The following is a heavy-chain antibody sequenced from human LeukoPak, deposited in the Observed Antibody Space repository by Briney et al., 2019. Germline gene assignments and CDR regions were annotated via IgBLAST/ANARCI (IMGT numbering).Heavy chain of an antibody. CDR1: GGSFSGYY. V-gene: IGHV4-34*01. CDR2: INHSGST. CDR3: ARAVGGAFDI. D-gene: IGHD2-8*02. J-gene: IGHJ3*02. Sequence: SETLSLSCAVYGGSFSGYYWSWIRHPPGKGLEWIGEINHSGSTNYNPSLKSRVTISVDTSKNQFSLKLSSVTAADTAVYYCARAVGGAFDIWGQGTMVTVSS.